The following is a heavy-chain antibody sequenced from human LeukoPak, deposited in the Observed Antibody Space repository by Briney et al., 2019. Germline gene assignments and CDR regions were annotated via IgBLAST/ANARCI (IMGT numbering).Heavy chain of an antibody. CDR2: INHSAST. CDR1: GGSFSGYY. J-gene: IGHJ3*02. Sequence: SETLSLTCAVYGGSFSGYYWCWIRQPPGKGLEWMGDINHSASTNYNPSLKSRVTISVDTSKNQFSLRLSPVTPADTAVYYCARVLAGSAFDIWGQGRMVTVSS. D-gene: IGHD1-1*01. CDR3: ARVLAGSAFDI. V-gene: IGHV4-34*01.